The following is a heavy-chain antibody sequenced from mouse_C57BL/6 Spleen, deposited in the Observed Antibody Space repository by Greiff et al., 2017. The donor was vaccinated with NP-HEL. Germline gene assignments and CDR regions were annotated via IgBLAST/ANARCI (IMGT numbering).Heavy chain of an antibody. CDR3: ARNYGSSYLDY. Sequence: LQESGPELVKPGASVKISCKASGYAFSSSWMNWVKQRPGKGLEWIGRIYPGDGDTNYNGKFKGKATLTADKSSSTADMQLSSLTSEDSAVYFCARNYGSSYLDYWGQGTTLTVSS. J-gene: IGHJ2*01. D-gene: IGHD1-1*01. CDR1: GYAFSSSW. V-gene: IGHV1-82*01. CDR2: IYPGDGDT.